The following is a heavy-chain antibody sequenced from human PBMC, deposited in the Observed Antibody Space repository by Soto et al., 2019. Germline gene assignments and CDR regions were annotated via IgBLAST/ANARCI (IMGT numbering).Heavy chain of an antibody. CDR3: AKSARDPIPEVVTVIDY. Sequence: GESLKISCAASGFTFSSYAMSWVRQAPGKGLEWVSAISGSGGSTYYADSVKGRFTISRDNSKNTLYLQMNSLRAEDTAVYYCAKSARDPIPEVVTVIDYWGQGTLVTVSS. CDR1: GFTFSSYA. D-gene: IGHD2-21*02. J-gene: IGHJ4*02. CDR2: ISGSGGST. V-gene: IGHV3-23*01.